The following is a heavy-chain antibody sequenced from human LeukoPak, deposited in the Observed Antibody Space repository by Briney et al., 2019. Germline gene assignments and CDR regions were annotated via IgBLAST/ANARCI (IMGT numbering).Heavy chain of an antibody. CDR2: ISYDGSNE. D-gene: IGHD3-3*01. CDR3: ASGYDFWSGYPPAQYSMDV. CDR1: GFIFTNYF. J-gene: IGHJ6*02. V-gene: IGHV3-30*03. Sequence: GGSLRLSCAASGFIFTNYFMSWVRQAPGKGLEWVAIISYDGSNEYYAGSVRGRFIISRDNSRDTIYLQMSSLRVEDTAVYYCASGYDFWSGYPPAQYSMDVWGQGTTVTVSS.